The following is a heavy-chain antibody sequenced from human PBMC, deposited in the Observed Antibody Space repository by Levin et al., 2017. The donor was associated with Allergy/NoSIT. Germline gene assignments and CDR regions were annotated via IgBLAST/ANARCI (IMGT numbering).Heavy chain of an antibody. D-gene: IGHD3-3*01. V-gene: IGHV3-33*01. CDR3: ARDLYFWSGWGGVHY. CDR1: GFTFSSYG. CDR2: IWYDGSNK. J-gene: IGHJ4*02. Sequence: GGSLRLSCAASGFTFSSYGMHWVRQAPGKGLEWVAVIWYDGSNKYYADSVKGRFTISRDNSKNTLYLQMNSLRAEDTAVYYCARDLYFWSGWGGVHYWGQGTLVTVSS.